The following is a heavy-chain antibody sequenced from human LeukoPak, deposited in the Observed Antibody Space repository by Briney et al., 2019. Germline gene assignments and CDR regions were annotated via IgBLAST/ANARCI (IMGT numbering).Heavy chain of an antibody. J-gene: IGHJ4*02. V-gene: IGHV1-46*01. D-gene: IGHD3-22*01. CDR1: GYIFTSYY. CDR2: INPSGGRT. Sequence: ASVKVSCKASGYIFTSYYMHWVRQAPGQGLEWMGIINPSGGRTSYAQKFQGRVTMTRDTSASTAYMELSSLRSEDTAVYYCARGRYDSSGYYDWGQGTLVTVSS. CDR3: ARGRYDSSGYYD.